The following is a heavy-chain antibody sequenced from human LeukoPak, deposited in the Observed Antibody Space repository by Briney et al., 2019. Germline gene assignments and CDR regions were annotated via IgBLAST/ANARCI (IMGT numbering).Heavy chain of an antibody. D-gene: IGHD2-2*01. CDR1: GFTISTYG. V-gene: IGHV3-30*03. J-gene: IGHJ3*01. CDR3: ARAWDFVVGAFDL. CDR2: ISYDGSDK. Sequence: GGSLRLSCAASGFTISTYGMHWVRQAPGKGLEWVALISYDGSDKYYADSVKGRFTISRDNSKNTLYLQMNSLRGEDTAIYYCARAWDFVVGAFDLWGQGTMVTVSS.